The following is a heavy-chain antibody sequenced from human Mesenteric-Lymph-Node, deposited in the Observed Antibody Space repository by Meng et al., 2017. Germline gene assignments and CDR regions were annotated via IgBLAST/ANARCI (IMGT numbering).Heavy chain of an antibody. D-gene: IGHD7-27*01. V-gene: IGHV3-74*01. CDR2: ISWNSGSI. CDR3: ARVIGLGIADY. Sequence: GESLKISCAASGFTFSNAWMSWVRQAPGKGLEWVSGISWNSGSIGYADSVKGRFTISRDNAKNTLYLQMNSLRAEDTAVYYCARVIGLGIADYWGQGTLVTVSS. CDR1: GFTFSNAW. J-gene: IGHJ4*02.